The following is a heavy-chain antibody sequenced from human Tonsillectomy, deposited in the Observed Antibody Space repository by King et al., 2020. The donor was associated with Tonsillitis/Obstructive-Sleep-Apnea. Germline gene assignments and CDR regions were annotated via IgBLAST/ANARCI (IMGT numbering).Heavy chain of an antibody. J-gene: IGHJ4*02. Sequence: VQLQESGPGLVKPSGTLSLTCAVSGGTISSSSWWSWVRQPPGKGLAWIGGIYRSGTTNYSPSLKSRVTISVDKSKDQFSLKLSSVTAADTALYYCSIAVSHDDFDYWGQGALVTVSS. D-gene: IGHD6-19*01. CDR1: GGTISSSSW. CDR2: IYRSGTT. V-gene: IGHV4-4*02. CDR3: SIAVSHDDFDY.